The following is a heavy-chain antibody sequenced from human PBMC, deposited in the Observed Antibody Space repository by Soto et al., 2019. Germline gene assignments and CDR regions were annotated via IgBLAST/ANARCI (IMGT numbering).Heavy chain of an antibody. CDR1: GGSIIGKTYY. V-gene: IGHV4-39*01. CDR3: ARGGWNYARWFDP. D-gene: IGHD1-7*01. Sequence: SEPLSLTYTVSGGSIIGKTYYCGMIHQPPGKGLEWIGSISSSGSSYYNPSLKSRVTIFVDTSKNQFSLRLSSVTAADTAVYYCARGGWNYARWFDPWGQGTLVTVSS. J-gene: IGHJ5*02. CDR2: ISSSGSS.